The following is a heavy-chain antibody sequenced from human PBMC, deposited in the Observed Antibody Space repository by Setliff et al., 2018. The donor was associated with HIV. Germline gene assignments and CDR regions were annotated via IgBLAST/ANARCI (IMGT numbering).Heavy chain of an antibody. CDR2: TFDNGNT. Sequence: LTCSISGGSISFYYWNWLRQTPGKGLEWIAYTFDNGNTHYNPSLESRVTMSVDTSKNQFSLKLSSVTAADTAVYYCVAKKSGDYPFNWGQGTLVTVSS. D-gene: IGHD4-17*01. V-gene: IGHV4-59*12. CDR3: VAKKSGDYPFN. CDR1: GGSISFYY. J-gene: IGHJ4*02.